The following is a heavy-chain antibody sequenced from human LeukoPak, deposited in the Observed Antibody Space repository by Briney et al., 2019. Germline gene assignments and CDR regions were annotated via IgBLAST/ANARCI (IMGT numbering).Heavy chain of an antibody. CDR3: ARVELLRYAFDI. D-gene: IGHD1-26*01. V-gene: IGHV1-69*13. CDR1: GGTFSSYA. CDR2: IIPIFGTA. Sequence: SVKVSCKASGGTFSSYAISWVRQAPGQGLEWMGGIIPIFGTANYAQKFQGRVTITADESMSTAYMELSSLRSEDTAVYYCARVELLRYAFDIWGQGTMVTVSS. J-gene: IGHJ3*02.